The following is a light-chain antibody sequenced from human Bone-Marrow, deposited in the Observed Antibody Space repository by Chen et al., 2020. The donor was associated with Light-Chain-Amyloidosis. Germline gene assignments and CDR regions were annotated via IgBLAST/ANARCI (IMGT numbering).Light chain of an antibody. Sequence: NFMLTQPHSVSESPGKTVIISCTRSSGSIATNYVQWYQQRPGSSPTTVIYEDDQRPSGVPDRFSGSVDRSSNSASLTISGLETGDEADYCCQSYQGSSQGVFGGGTKLTVL. CDR2: EDD. V-gene: IGLV6-57*01. CDR1: SGSIATNY. CDR3: QSYQGSSQGV. J-gene: IGLJ3*02.